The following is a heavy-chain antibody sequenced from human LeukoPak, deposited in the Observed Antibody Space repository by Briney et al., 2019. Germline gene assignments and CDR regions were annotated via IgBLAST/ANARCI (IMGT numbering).Heavy chain of an antibody. Sequence: ASVKVSCKASGGTFRSYAISWVRQAPGQGLEWMGRIIPILGIANYAQKFQGRVTITADKSTSTAYMELSSLRSEDTAVYYCARPYDSSGFSSYYYYGMDVWGQGTTVTVSS. CDR2: IIPILGIA. J-gene: IGHJ6*02. D-gene: IGHD3-22*01. V-gene: IGHV1-69*04. CDR3: ARPYDSSGFSSYYYYGMDV. CDR1: GGTFRSYA.